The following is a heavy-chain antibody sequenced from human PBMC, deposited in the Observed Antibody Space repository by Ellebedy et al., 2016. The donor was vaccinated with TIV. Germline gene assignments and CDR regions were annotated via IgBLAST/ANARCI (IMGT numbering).Heavy chain of an antibody. CDR1: GFTFTTYW. V-gene: IGHV3-7*03. CDR2: MNQVGSEK. D-gene: IGHD5-12*01. J-gene: IGHJ4*02. CDR3: ARDPNSPGDTGYGDY. Sequence: PGGSLRLSCAASGFTFTTYWMSWVRQATGKGLEWVANMNQVGSEKYYVDSVKGRFTISRDNAQNSLYLHINNLRAEDTAVYYCARDPNSPGDTGYGDYWGQGVVVTVST.